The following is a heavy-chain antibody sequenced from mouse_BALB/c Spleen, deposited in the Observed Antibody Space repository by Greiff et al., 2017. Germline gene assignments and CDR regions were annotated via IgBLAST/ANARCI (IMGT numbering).Heavy chain of an antibody. D-gene: IGHD3-3*01. Sequence: EVHLVESGGGLVQPGGSRKLSCAASGFTFSSFGMHWVRQAPEKGLEWVAYISSGSSTIYYADTVKGRFTISRDNPKNTLFLQMTSLRSEDTAMYYCARWGAGNFDYWGQGTTLTVSS. V-gene: IGHV5-17*02. J-gene: IGHJ2*01. CDR2: ISSGSSTI. CDR1: GFTFSSFG. CDR3: ARWGAGNFDY.